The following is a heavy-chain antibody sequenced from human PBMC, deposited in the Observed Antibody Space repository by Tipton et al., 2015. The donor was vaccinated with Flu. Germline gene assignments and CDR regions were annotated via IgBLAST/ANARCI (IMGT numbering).Heavy chain of an antibody. CDR1: GDSISSDYY. V-gene: IGHV4-38-2*02. CDR2: INTSGST. J-gene: IGHJ4*02. Sequence: TLSLTCIVSGDSISSDYYWAWIRQPPGKGLEWIGRINTSGSTNYNPSLKSRVTMSVDASKNQFSLKLSSVTAADTAVYYCARDGGRGSSPYYFDYWGQGTLVTVSS. D-gene: IGHD3-16*01. CDR3: ARDGGRGSSPYYFDY.